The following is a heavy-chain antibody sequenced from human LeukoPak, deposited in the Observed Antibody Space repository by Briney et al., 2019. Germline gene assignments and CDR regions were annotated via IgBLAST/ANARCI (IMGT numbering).Heavy chain of an antibody. Sequence: PSETLSLTCTFSGGSISSYYWSWIRQPAGKGLEWIGRIYTSGSTNYNPSLKSRVTMSVDTSKNQFSLKLSSVPAADTAVYYCIGGSWVKSAYAFDIWGQGTMVTVSS. J-gene: IGHJ3*02. D-gene: IGHD2-15*01. CDR3: IGGSWVKSAYAFDI. V-gene: IGHV4-4*07. CDR1: GGSISSYY. CDR2: IYTSGST.